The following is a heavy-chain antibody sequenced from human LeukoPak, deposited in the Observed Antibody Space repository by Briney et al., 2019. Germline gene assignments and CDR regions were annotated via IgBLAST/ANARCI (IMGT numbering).Heavy chain of an antibody. CDR3: VTAPGTNDYGMDT. CDR2: IVYDGSHQ. CDR1: GFTFNRCG. V-gene: IGHV3-30*03. D-gene: IGHD3-10*01. Sequence: GRSLRLSCAASGFTFNRCGMHWVRQAPGKGLEWVAVIVYDGSHQYYTDSVKGRFTISRDNSKNTVFLQMDSLRAEDTGVYYCVTAPGTNDYGMDTWGQGTTVTVPS. J-gene: IGHJ6*02.